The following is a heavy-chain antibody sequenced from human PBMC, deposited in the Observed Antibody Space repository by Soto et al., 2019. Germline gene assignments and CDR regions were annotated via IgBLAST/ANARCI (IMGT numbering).Heavy chain of an antibody. CDR1: GFTFDDYA. J-gene: IGHJ4*02. CDR3: AQDRQVVVIGSYFDY. CDR2: ISWNSGSI. D-gene: IGHD3-22*01. V-gene: IGHV3-9*01. Sequence: EVQLVESGGGLVQPGRSLRLSCAASGFTFDDYAMHWVRQAPGKGLEWVSGISWNSGSIGYADSVKGRFTISRDNAKNSLYLPMNSLRAEDTALYYCAQDRQVVVIGSYFDYWGQGTLVTVSS.